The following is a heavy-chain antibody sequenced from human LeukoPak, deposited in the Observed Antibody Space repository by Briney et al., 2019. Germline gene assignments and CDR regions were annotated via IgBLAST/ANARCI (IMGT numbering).Heavy chain of an antibody. CDR1: GGSFSGDY. CDR2: INHSGST. D-gene: IGHD1-26*01. CDR3: ARWEGGSYYDFDY. V-gene: IGHV4-34*01. J-gene: IGHJ4*02. Sequence: PSETLSLTCAVYGGSFSGDYWSWIRQPPGKGLEWIGEINHSGSTNYNLSLKSRVSISVDTSKNQFSLKLSSVTAADTGVYYCARWEGGSYYDFDYWGQGTLVTVSS.